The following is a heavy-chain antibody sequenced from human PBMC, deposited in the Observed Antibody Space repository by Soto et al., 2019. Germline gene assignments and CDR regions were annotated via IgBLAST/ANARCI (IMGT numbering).Heavy chain of an antibody. D-gene: IGHD2-15*01. V-gene: IGHV4-39*01. CDR3: ARRNCGGSCYDVSWFDP. CDR2: IYYSGST. J-gene: IGHJ5*02. Sequence: SETLSLTCTVSGGSISSSSYYWGWIRQPPGKGLEWIGSIYYSGSTYYNPSLKSRVTISVDTSKNQFSLKLSSVTAADTAVYYCARRNCGGSCYDVSWFDPWGQGTLVTVSS. CDR1: GGSISSSSYY.